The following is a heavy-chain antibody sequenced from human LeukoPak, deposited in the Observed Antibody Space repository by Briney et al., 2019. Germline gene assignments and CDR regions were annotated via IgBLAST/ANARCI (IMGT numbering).Heavy chain of an antibody. CDR3: ARGAPIAVAIYDY. D-gene: IGHD6-19*01. Sequence: SETLSLTCTVSGGSISSYYWSWIRQPPGKGLEWIGYIYYSGSTNYNPPLKSRVTISVDTSKNQFSLKLSSVTAADTAVYYCARGAPIAVAIYDYWGQGTLVTVSS. J-gene: IGHJ4*02. CDR2: IYYSGST. V-gene: IGHV4-59*01. CDR1: GGSISSYY.